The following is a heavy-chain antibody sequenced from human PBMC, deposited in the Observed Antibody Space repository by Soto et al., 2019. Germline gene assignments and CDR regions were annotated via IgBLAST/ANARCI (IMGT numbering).Heavy chain of an antibody. CDR1: GTSVSGANW. J-gene: IGHJ4*02. D-gene: IGHD3-22*01. CDR2: IHSSGNT. V-gene: IGHV4-4*02. Sequence: QVQLQESGPGLVDPWGTLSLTCAVSGTSVSGANWWGWVRQPPGKGLEWIGEIHSSGNTDYNPSLKSRVTISRDMSKNEFSLKLTSVTAADTAVYYCARTGPYSSGNNWGQGTLVTVSS. CDR3: ARTGPYSSGNN.